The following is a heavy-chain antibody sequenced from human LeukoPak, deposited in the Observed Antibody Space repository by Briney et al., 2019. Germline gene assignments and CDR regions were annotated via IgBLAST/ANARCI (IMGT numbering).Heavy chain of an antibody. CDR1: GFTFSSYA. D-gene: IGHD3-16*02. Sequence: GGSLRLSCAASGFTFSSYAMSWVRQAPGKGLEWVSAISGSGGSTYYADSVKGRFTISRDNSKNTLYLQMNSLRAEDTAVYYCAKDAATYYDYVWGGYRKAGIFDYWGQGTLVTVSS. V-gene: IGHV3-23*01. CDR2: ISGSGGST. CDR3: AKDAATYYDYVWGGYRKAGIFDY. J-gene: IGHJ4*02.